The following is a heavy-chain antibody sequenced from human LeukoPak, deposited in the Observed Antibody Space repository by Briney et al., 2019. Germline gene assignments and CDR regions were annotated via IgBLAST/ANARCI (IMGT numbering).Heavy chain of an antibody. D-gene: IGHD3-9*01. V-gene: IGHV3-23*01. Sequence: GGSLRLSCAASGFTFSGYAMSWGRQAPGKGLEWVSAISGSGGSTYYADSVKGRFTISRDNSKNTLYLQMNSLRAEDTAVYYCAKVQGAKKSRLRYFDWLLDYWGQGTLVTVSS. J-gene: IGHJ4*02. CDR2: ISGSGGST. CDR3: AKVQGAKKSRLRYFDWLLDY. CDR1: GFTFSGYA.